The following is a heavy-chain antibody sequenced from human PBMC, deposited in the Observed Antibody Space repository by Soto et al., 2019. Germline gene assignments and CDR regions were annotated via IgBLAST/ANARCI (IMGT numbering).Heavy chain of an antibody. CDR1: GYTFTGYY. V-gene: IGHV1-2*04. CDR3: ARVGGYYQDGMDF. CDR2: INPNSGGT. D-gene: IGHD2-15*01. J-gene: IGHJ6*02. Sequence: ASVKVSCKASGYTFTGYYMHWVRQAPGQGLEWMGWINPNSGGTNYAQKFQGWVTMTRDTSISTAYMELSRLRSDDTAVYYCARVGGYYQDGMDFWGQGTKVTVSS.